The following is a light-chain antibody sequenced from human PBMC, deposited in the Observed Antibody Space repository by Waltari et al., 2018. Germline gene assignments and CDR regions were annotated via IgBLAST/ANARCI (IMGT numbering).Light chain of an antibody. J-gene: IGLJ1*01. CDR3: SSYRSTSSTHV. CDR2: DVT. CDR1: SSDVGGYNY. Sequence: QSALTQPASVSGSPGQSITISCTGTSSDVGGYNYVPWYQQHPGKAPKRMIYDVTNRPSGVSNRFSGSKSGNTASLTISGLQAEDEADYYCSSYRSTSSTHVFGTGTKVTVL. V-gene: IGLV2-14*03.